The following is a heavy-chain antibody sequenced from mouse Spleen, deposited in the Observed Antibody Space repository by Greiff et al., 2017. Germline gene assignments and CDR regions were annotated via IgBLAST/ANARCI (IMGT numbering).Heavy chain of an antibody. Sequence: EVKVEESGGGLVKLGGSLKLSCAASGFTFSSYAMSWVRQTPEKRLEWVAYISSGGDYIYYADTVKGRFTISRDNARNTLYLQMSSLKSEDTAMYYCTRGDGNYPYYFDYWGQGTTLTVSS. CDR1: GFTFSSYA. D-gene: IGHD2-1*01. J-gene: IGHJ2*01. CDR2: ISSGGDYI. CDR3: TRGDGNYPYYFDY. V-gene: IGHV5S21*01.